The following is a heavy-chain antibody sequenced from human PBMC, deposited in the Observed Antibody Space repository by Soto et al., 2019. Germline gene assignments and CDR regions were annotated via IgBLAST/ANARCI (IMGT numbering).Heavy chain of an antibody. J-gene: IGHJ4*02. CDR1: DFIFTDAW. Sequence: EVQLVESGGGLVQPGGSLRLSCATSDFIFTDAWMNWVRQAPGKGLEWVGRIKTKAQGETKDYAAPVKGRFTISRDARNTLHLQMTSLRTEDTALYYCTTGSYEGYWGQGGLVTVSS. D-gene: IGHD3-3*01. V-gene: IGHV3-15*07. CDR3: TTGSYEGY. CDR2: IKTKAQGETK.